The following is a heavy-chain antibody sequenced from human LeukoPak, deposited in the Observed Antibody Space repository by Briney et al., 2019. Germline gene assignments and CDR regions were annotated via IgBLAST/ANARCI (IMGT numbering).Heavy chain of an antibody. J-gene: IGHJ2*01. D-gene: IGHD3-22*01. V-gene: IGHV1-24*01. CDR2: FDPEDGET. CDR3: ARDRCSDYYDSSGYCNWYFDL. CDR1: GYTLTELS. Sequence: ASVKVSCKVSGYTLTELSMHWVRQAPGKGLEWMGGFDPEDGETIYAQKFQGRVTMTEDTSTDTAYMELSSLRSEDTAVYYCARDRCSDYYDSSGYCNWYFDLWGRGTLVTVSS.